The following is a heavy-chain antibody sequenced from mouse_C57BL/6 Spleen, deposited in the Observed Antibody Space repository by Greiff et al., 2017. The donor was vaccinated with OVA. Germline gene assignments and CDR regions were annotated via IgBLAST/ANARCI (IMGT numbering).Heavy chain of an antibody. CDR1: GFSLSTYGMG. D-gene: IGHD2-4*01. Sequence: QVTLKVSGPGILQPSQSLSLSCSFSGFSLSTYGMGVGWIRQPPGKGLEWLAHIWWDDDKYYNPALKSRPPTSKDTSKNQVFLKIANVDTADTAKYYGAGIEGGYDYDVHYFDYWGQGTTLTVSS. J-gene: IGHJ2*01. CDR3: AGIEGGYDYDVHYFDY. V-gene: IGHV8-8*01. CDR2: IWWDDDK.